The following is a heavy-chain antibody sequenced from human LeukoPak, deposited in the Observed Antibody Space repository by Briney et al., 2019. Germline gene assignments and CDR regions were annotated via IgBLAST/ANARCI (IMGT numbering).Heavy chain of an antibody. Sequence: GGSLRLSCAASGFTFSSYGMSWVRQAPGKGLEWVSAISGSGGSTYYADSVKGRFTISRDNSKNTLYLQMNSLRAEDTAVYYCAKGGGDCSGGSCFESLDAFDIWGQGTMVTVSS. V-gene: IGHV3-23*01. D-gene: IGHD2-15*01. CDR2: ISGSGGST. CDR1: GFTFSSYG. CDR3: AKGGGDCSGGSCFESLDAFDI. J-gene: IGHJ3*02.